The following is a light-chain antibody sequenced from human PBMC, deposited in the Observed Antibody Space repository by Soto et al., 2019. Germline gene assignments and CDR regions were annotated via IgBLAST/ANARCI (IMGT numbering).Light chain of an antibody. J-gene: IGKJ1*01. CDR2: GAS. V-gene: IGKV3-20*01. CDR3: QQYHNSPPT. CDR1: QNVDSNY. Sequence: EIVLTQSPGTLSLSPGERATLSCRASQNVDSNYLAWYQQKPGQAPRIIIFGASGRATGIPDRFNGGGSGTDFTLTISRLEPEDFAVYYCQQYHNSPPTFGQGTKVDI.